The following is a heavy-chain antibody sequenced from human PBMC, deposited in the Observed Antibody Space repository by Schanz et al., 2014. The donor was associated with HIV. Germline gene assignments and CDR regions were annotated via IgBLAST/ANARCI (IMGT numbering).Heavy chain of an antibody. CDR1: GGTFMTYA. CDR2: MPSMSGTP. Sequence: QVHLVQSGTEVTKPGSSVKVSCKASGGTFMTYAISWVRQAPGQGLEWMGGMPSMSGTPTYAQKFQGRVTISADESSNTAYLDLPSLTSEDTAVYFCARSLGGVEDSWGQGTLVYVSS. J-gene: IGHJ4*02. D-gene: IGHD3-16*01. V-gene: IGHV1-69*01. CDR3: ARSLGGVEDS.